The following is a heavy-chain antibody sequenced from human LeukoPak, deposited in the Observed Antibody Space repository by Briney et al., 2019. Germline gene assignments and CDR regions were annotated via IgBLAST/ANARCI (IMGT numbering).Heavy chain of an antibody. D-gene: IGHD3-10*01. V-gene: IGHV4-34*01. CDR2: INHSGST. CDR3: ARDRGGDGDAFDI. CDR1: GGSFSGYY. Sequence: SETLSLTCAVYGGSFSGYYWSWTRQPPGKGLGWIGEINHSGSTNYNPSLKSRVTISVDTSKNQFSLKLSSVTAADTAVYYCARDRGGDGDAFDIWGQGTMVTVSS. J-gene: IGHJ3*02.